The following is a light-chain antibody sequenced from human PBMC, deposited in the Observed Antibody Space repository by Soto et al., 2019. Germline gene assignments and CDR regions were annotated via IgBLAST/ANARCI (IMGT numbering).Light chain of an antibody. Sequence: DRVTLTCRASQTISTWMAWYQQKPGKAPKLLIYAASTLQSGVPSRFSGSLYGTDFNLTISSLQPEDFATYYCQQLNSYPITFGQGTRLEI. V-gene: IGKV1-9*01. CDR2: AAS. J-gene: IGKJ5*01. CDR1: QTISTW. CDR3: QQLNSYPIT.